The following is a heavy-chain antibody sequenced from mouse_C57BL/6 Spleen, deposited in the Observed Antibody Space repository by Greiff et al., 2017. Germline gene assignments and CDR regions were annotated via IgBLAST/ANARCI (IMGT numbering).Heavy chain of an antibody. CDR3: ARWLLRYFDY. Sequence: EVQGVESGGDLVKPGGSLKLSCAASGFTFSSYGMSWVRQTPDKRLEWVATISSGGSYTYYPDSVKGRFTISRDNAKNTLYLQMSSLKSEDTAMYYCARWLLRYFDYWGQGTTLTVSS. V-gene: IGHV5-6*01. CDR1: GFTFSSYG. J-gene: IGHJ2*01. CDR2: ISSGGSYT. D-gene: IGHD2-3*01.